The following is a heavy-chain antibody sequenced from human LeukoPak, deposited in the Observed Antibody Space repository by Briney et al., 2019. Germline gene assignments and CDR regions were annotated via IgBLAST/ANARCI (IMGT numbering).Heavy chain of an antibody. J-gene: IGHJ4*02. Sequence: ASVKVSCKASGYTFTSYGISWVRQAPGQGLEWMGWISAYNGNTNYAQKLQGRVTMTTDTSTSTAYMELRSLRSDDTAVYYCGRHDGGSGWPWLGIDYWGQGTLVTVSS. CDR1: GYTFTSYG. D-gene: IGHD6-25*01. V-gene: IGHV1-18*01. CDR3: GRHDGGSGWPWLGIDY. CDR2: ISAYNGNT.